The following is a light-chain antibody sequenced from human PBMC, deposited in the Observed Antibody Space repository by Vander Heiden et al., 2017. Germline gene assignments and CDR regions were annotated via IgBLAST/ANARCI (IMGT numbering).Light chain of an antibody. CDR3: QQYNKWPRT. Sequence: TAMTQSPATLSVSPGERATLSCRASQSVSSYLAWYQQKPGQAPRLLIYDASSRPTGIPGRFSGSGSGTEFTLTISRLQSEDFAVYYCQQYNKWPRTFGQGTKVEIK. CDR2: DAS. CDR1: QSVSSY. J-gene: IGKJ1*01. V-gene: IGKV3-15*01.